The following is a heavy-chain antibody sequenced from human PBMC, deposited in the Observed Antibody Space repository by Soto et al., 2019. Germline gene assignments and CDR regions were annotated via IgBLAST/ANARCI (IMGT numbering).Heavy chain of an antibody. CDR3: ARGAAGQCYYSYTDG. CDR2: MNPKSGNA. V-gene: IGHV1-8*01. Sequence: QVHLVQSGAEVKKPGASVKVSCKASGYNFTSYDINWVRQAAGQGLEWMGWMNPKSGNAGSSQTFQGRVTMTRNTSLRRSYMELSSMQSHDTAVYYCARGAAGQCYYSYTDGWADGTTVTLSS. CDR1: GYNFTSYD. J-gene: IGHJ6*03.